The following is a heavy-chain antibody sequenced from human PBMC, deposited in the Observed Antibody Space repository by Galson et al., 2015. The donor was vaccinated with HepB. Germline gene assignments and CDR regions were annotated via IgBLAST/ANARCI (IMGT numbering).Heavy chain of an antibody. J-gene: IGHJ4*02. CDR3: AKARVYDYVWGAYDY. CDR1: GFTFSSYG. D-gene: IGHD3-16*01. V-gene: IGHV3-30*18. Sequence: SLRLSCAASGFTFSSYGMHWVRQAPGKGLEWVAVISYDGSNKYYADSVKGRFTISRDNSKNTLYLQMNSLRAEDTAVYYCAKARVYDYVWGAYDYWGQGTLVTVSS. CDR2: ISYDGSNK.